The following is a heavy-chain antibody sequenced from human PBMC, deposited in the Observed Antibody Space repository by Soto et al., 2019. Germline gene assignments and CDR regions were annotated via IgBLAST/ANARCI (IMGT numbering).Heavy chain of an antibody. Sequence: PSETLSLTCTVSGGSISSYSWGWIRQPPGKGLYWIGTFYYSESTHYNPSLESRVTISVDTSKNQFSLKVSSVTAADTAVYYCARLGGYCSTTSCYGYYGMDVWGQGTTVTVSS. CDR2: FYYSEST. CDR1: GGSISSYS. D-gene: IGHD2-2*01. J-gene: IGHJ6*02. V-gene: IGHV4-39*01. CDR3: ARLGGYCSTTSCYGYYGMDV.